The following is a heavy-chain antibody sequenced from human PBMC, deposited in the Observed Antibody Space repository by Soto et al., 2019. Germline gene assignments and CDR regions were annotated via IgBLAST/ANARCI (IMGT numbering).Heavy chain of an antibody. CDR3: ARDGILVRGVTDYYYYYMDV. J-gene: IGHJ6*03. D-gene: IGHD3-10*01. CDR2: INAGNGNT. Sequence: GASVKVSCKASGYTFTSHAMHWVRQAPGQRLEWMGWINAGNGNTKYSQKFQGRVTITRDTSASTAYMELSSLRSEDTAVYYCARDGILVRGVTDYYYYYMDVWGKGTTVTVSS. V-gene: IGHV1-3*01. CDR1: GYTFTSHA.